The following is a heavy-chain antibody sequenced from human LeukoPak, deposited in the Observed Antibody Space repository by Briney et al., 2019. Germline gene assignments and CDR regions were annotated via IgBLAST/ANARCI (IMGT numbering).Heavy chain of an antibody. CDR2: IDPPSGVP. CDR3: ARSGFSTGFYLDF. V-gene: IGHV1-2*02. J-gene: IGHJ4*02. Sequence: GASVKVSCKAAGYTFTGQFIHWLRQAPARGLEWMGWIDPPSGVPHYAQKFQDTVTMTRDTSIGTAYMEVRRLKSDDTAVYYCARSGFSTGFYLDFWGQGTLISVSS. CDR1: GYTFTGQF. D-gene: IGHD2-8*02.